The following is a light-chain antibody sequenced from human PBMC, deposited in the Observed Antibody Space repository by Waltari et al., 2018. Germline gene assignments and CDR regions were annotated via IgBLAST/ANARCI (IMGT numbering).Light chain of an antibody. CDR3: QQYASPPPLT. CDR2: GAY. Sequence: SPGTLSLSPGESATLSCRASQSVLHNYLAWYQQKPGQPPRLLIYGAYNRATGVPDRFSGSGSGTDFTLTISRLEPEDFAVYYCQQYASPPPLTFGGGAKVEIK. CDR1: QSVLHNY. V-gene: IGKV3-20*01. J-gene: IGKJ4*01.